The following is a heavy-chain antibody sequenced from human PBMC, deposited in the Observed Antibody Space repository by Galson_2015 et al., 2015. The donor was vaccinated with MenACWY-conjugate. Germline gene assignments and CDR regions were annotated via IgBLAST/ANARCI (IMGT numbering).Heavy chain of an antibody. CDR2: ISADGHTT. CDR1: GFRFSTYW. Sequence: SLRLSCAASGFRFSTYWMSWVRQAPGKGLEWVSSISADGHTTFYGDSVKGRFIISRDSSKNTLYLQMNSLRAEDTAMYYCAKLYYSASSDWGQGTLVTVSS. D-gene: IGHD3-10*01. J-gene: IGHJ4*02. CDR3: AKLYYSASSD. V-gene: IGHV3-23*01.